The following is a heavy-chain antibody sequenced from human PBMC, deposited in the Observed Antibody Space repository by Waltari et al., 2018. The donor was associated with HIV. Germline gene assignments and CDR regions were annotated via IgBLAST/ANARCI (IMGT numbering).Heavy chain of an antibody. V-gene: IGHV4-39*01. CDR2: IFYNGSA. Sequence: QLQLQESGPGRVQPSETLSLTCTVSGGSISRSSYVWGWLRQSPGQGLDWIGSIFYNGSANYNPSLKSRATLSVDTSKNQFSLKLNSVTAADTAVYYCARSPRGEQWLAYWGQGTLVTVSS. D-gene: IGHD6-19*01. CDR3: ARSPRGEQWLAY. CDR1: GGSISRSSYV. J-gene: IGHJ1*01.